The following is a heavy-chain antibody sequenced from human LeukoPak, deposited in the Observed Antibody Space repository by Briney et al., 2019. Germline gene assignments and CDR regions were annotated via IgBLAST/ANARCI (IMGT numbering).Heavy chain of an antibody. D-gene: IGHD3-9*01. CDR2: ISYDGSNK. CDR1: GFTFSSNA. J-gene: IGHJ4*02. V-gene: IGHV3-30*18. Sequence: PGGSLRLSCAASGFTFSSNAMHWVRQAPGKGLEWVAFISYDGSNKYYADSVKGRFTVSRDNSKNTLYLQMNSLRAEDTAVYYCAKSAGYYAPFDYWGQGTLVTVSA. CDR3: AKSAGYYAPFDY.